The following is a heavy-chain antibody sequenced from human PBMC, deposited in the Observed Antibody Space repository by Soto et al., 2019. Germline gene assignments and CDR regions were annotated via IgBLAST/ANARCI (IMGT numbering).Heavy chain of an antibody. J-gene: IGHJ4*02. CDR3: AKGYTYYDFWSGHIIDY. Sequence: GGSLRLSCAASGFTFSSYAMSWVRQAPGKGLEWVSAISGSGGSTYYADSVKGRFTISRDNSKNTLYLQMNSLRAEDTAVYYCAKGYTYYDFWSGHIIDYWGQGTLVTVSS. CDR2: ISGSGGST. CDR1: GFTFSSYA. D-gene: IGHD3-3*01. V-gene: IGHV3-23*01.